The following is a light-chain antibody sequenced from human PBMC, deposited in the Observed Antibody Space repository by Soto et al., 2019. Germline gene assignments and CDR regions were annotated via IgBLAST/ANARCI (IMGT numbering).Light chain of an antibody. CDR1: QSVSSS. J-gene: IGKJ4*01. V-gene: IGKV3-20*01. CDR3: QQYGSSPLT. CDR2: GAS. Sequence: EIVLTQSPDTLSLSPGQRATLSCRASQSVSSSLAWYQQKPGQAPRLLLYGASNRATGIPDRFGGSGSGTDFTLTISRLEPEDFAVYYCQQYGSSPLTFAGGTKVEIK.